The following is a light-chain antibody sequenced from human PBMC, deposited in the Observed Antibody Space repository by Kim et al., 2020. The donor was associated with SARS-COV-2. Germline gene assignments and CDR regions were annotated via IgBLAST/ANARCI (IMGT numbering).Light chain of an antibody. J-gene: IGLJ3*02. CDR3: QAWDSSTGV. CDR1: KLGDKY. V-gene: IGLV3-1*01. Sequence: VSPGQTASITCSGDKLGDKYACWYQQKPGQSPVLVIYQDSKRPSGIPGRFSGSNAGNTATLTISGTQAMDEADYYCQAWDSSTGVFGGGTQLTVL. CDR2: QDS.